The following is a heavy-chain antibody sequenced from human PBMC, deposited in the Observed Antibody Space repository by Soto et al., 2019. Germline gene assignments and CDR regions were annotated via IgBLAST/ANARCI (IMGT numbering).Heavy chain of an antibody. J-gene: IGHJ4*02. V-gene: IGHV3-30*03. CDR3: ARESYGGHDY. D-gene: IGHD4-17*01. Sequence: QVQLVESGGGVVQPGRSLRLSCAASGFTFSSYGMHWVRQAPGKGLEWVAVISYDGSNKYYADSVKGRFTISRDNSKNTLFLQMNSLRAEDTAIYYCARESYGGHDYWGQGTLVTVSS. CDR2: ISYDGSNK. CDR1: GFTFSSYG.